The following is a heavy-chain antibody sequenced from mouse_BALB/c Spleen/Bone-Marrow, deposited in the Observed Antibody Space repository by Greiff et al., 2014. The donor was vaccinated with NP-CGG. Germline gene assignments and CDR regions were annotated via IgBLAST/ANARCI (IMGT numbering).Heavy chain of an antibody. CDR2: IRNKANGYTT. J-gene: IGHJ1*01. D-gene: IGHD1-1*01. CDR1: GFTFTDYY. Sequence: EVQRVESGGGLVQPGGSLRLSCATSGFTFTDYYMSWVRQPPGKALERLGFIRNKANGYTTEYSASVKGRFTISRDNSQSILYLQMNTLRAEDSATYYCARDRNYGSSWYFDVWGAGTTVTVSS. V-gene: IGHV7-3*02. CDR3: ARDRNYGSSWYFDV.